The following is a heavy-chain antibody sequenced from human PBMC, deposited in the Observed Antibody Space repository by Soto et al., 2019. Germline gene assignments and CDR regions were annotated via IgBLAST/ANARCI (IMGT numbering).Heavy chain of an antibody. CDR3: ARGRQQQLVPHYYSYGMDV. J-gene: IGHJ6*02. Sequence: GGSLRLSCAACGFTFSSYGIHWVRQAPCKGLEWVAVIWYDGINKYYADSVKGRFTISRDNSKNTLYLQMNSLRAEDTAVYYCARGRQQQLVPHYYSYGMDVSGQRTTVAVCS. D-gene: IGHD6-13*01. CDR2: IWYDGINK. CDR1: GFTFSSYG. V-gene: IGHV3-33*01.